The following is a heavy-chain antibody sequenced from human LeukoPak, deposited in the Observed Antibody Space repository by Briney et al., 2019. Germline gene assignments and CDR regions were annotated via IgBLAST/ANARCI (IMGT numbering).Heavy chain of an antibody. CDR2: ISYDGSNK. CDR3: ARDQGDIVVVTAMALDY. V-gene: IGHV3-30-3*01. D-gene: IGHD2-21*02. Sequence: GGSLRLSCAASGLTFSSYAMHWVRQAPGKGLEWVAVISYDGSNKYYADSVKGRFTISRDNSKNTLYLQMNSLRAEDTAVYYCARDQGDIVVVTAMALDYWGQGTLVTVSS. CDR1: GLTFSSYA. J-gene: IGHJ4*02.